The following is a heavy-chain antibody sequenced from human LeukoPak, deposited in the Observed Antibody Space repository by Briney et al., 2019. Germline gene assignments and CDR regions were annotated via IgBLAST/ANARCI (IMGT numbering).Heavy chain of an antibody. V-gene: IGHV1-69*13. D-gene: IGHD6-6*01. Sequence: GASVKLSCKASGGTFSSYAISWVRQAPGQGLEWMGGIIPIFGKANYAQKFQGRVTITADESTSTAYMELSSLRAEDTAVYCCARTQHMSSEGKEAWDNWFDPWGQGTLVTVSS. CDR3: ARTQHMSSEGKEAWDNWFDP. J-gene: IGHJ5*02. CDR2: IIPIFGKA. CDR1: GGTFSSYA.